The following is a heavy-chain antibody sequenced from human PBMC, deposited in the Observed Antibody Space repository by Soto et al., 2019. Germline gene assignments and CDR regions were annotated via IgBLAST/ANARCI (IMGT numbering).Heavy chain of an antibody. J-gene: IGHJ4*02. CDR3: ARVMVGGYNDY. Sequence: PSVILSLPCTVSDASISGHFWRWVRQPPGKALEWIGYMWHNVSPNYSPSLSSRVTMSVDTSKNQFSLKLTSVTAADTAVYYCARVMVGGYNDYWGQGQLVTVSS. CDR2: MWHNVSP. D-gene: IGHD5-12*01. CDR1: DASISGHF. V-gene: IGHV4-59*11.